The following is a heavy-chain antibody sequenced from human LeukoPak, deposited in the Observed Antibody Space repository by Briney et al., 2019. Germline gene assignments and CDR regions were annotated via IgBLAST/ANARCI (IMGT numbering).Heavy chain of an antibody. CDR3: AKGPRDYGGMGAWLRYYGMDV. CDR1: GFTFSSYG. Sequence: PGGSLRLSCAASGFTFSSYGMHWVRQAPGKGLEWVAVISYDGSNKHYADSVKGRFTISRDNSKNTLYLQMNSLRAEDTAVYYCAKGPRDYGGMGAWLRYYGMDVWGQGATVTVSS. D-gene: IGHD4-23*01. V-gene: IGHV3-30*18. CDR2: ISYDGSNK. J-gene: IGHJ6*02.